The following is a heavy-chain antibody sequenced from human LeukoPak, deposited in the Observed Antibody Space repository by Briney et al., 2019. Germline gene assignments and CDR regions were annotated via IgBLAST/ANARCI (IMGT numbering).Heavy chain of an antibody. CDR1: GFTFSSYA. D-gene: IGHD3-3*01. V-gene: IGHV3-30-3*01. CDR3: ARVVTYDFWSGYYPPNWFDP. J-gene: IGHJ5*02. Sequence: GRSLRLSCAASGFTFSSYAMHWVRQAPGKGLEWVAVISYDVSNKYYADSVKGRFTISRDNSKNTLYLQMNSLRAEDTAVYYCARVVTYDFWSGYYPPNWFDPWGQGTLVTVSS. CDR2: ISYDVSNK.